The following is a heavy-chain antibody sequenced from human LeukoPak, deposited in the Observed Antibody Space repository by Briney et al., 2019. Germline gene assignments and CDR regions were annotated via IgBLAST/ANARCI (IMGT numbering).Heavy chain of an antibody. CDR1: GYSSSTYW. J-gene: IGHJ6*03. CDR2: IYPYDSDA. Sequence: GESLKISCKWSGYSSSTYWIGWLRQMPGKGLEWMGIIYPYDSDARYSPSFQGQVTISADKSISTAYLQWSSLKASDTAIYYCARFYNYYYYIDVWGNGTTVTVSS. V-gene: IGHV5-51*01. CDR3: ARFYNYYYYIDV.